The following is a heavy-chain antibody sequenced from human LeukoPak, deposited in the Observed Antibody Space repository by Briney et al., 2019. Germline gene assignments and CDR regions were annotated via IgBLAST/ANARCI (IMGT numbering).Heavy chain of an antibody. Sequence: GGSLRLSCAASGFTFSSYAMHWVRQAPGKGLEWVAVISYDGSNKYYADSVKGRFTISRDNSKDTLYLQMNSLRAEDTAVYYCARDTSPLEWLSLQIGYWGQGTLVTVSS. D-gene: IGHD3-3*01. CDR1: GFTFSSYA. CDR3: ARDTSPLEWLSLQIGY. V-gene: IGHV3-30-3*01. J-gene: IGHJ4*02. CDR2: ISYDGSNK.